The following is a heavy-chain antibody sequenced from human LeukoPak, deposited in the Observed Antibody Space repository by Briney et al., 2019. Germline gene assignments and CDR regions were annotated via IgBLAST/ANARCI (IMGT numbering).Heavy chain of an antibody. V-gene: IGHV4-4*07. D-gene: IGHD2-21*01. J-gene: IGHJ4*02. CDR1: DASISSYS. Sequence: SETLSLTCTVSDASISSYSWSWIRQPAGKGLEWIGHIYTTGSTNYNPSLKSRVTISVDTSKNQFSLKLSSVTAADTAVYYCARGVSGGDYSDYWGQGTLVTVSS. CDR3: ARGVSGGDYSDY. CDR2: IYTTGST.